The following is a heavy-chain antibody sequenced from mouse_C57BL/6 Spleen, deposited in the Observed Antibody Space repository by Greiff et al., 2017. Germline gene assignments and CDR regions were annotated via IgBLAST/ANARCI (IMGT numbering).Heavy chain of an antibody. J-gene: IGHJ2*01. CDR3: ARPNWDGVFDY. D-gene: IGHD4-1*01. Sequence: EVKLMESGGGLVKPGGSLKLSCAASGFTFSDYGLHWVRQAPEKGLEWVAYISSGSSTIYYADTVKGRFTISRDNAKNTLFLQMTSLRSEDTAMYYCARPNWDGVFDYWGQGTTLTVSS. CDR2: ISSGSSTI. V-gene: IGHV5-17*01. CDR1: GFTFSDYG.